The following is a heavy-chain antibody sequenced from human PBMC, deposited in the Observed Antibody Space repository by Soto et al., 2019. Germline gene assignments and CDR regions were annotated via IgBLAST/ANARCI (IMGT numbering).Heavy chain of an antibody. Sequence: GGSLRLSCAASGFTFSSYAMSWVRQAPGKGLEWVSAISGSGGSTYYADSVKGRFTISRDNSKNTLNLQMNSLRAEDTAVYYCAKGRRIQLWASYYYYYMDVWGKGTTVTVSS. CDR3: AKGRRIQLWASYYYYYMDV. CDR1: GFTFSSYA. J-gene: IGHJ6*03. V-gene: IGHV3-23*01. D-gene: IGHD5-18*01. CDR2: ISGSGGST.